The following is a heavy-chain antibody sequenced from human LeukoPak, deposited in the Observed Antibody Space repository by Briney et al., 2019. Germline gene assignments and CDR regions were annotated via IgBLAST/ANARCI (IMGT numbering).Heavy chain of an antibody. V-gene: IGHV1-18*01. CDR2: IGTYNGNT. CDR3: VRVREELGHCTGTTCYVASFDP. CDR1: LSPFTRYA. D-gene: IGHD2-8*02. J-gene: IGHJ5*02. Sequence: ASLKVSCRASLSPFTRYAINSVRQAPGPGLEWMGWIGTYNGNTASVPVFPDRLTLTRDTSTATAYMELRTPRPDDTAIYFCVRVREELGHCTGTTCYVASFDPWGQGTLVTASS.